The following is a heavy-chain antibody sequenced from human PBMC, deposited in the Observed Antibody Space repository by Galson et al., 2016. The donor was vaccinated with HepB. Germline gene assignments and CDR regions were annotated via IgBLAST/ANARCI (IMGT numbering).Heavy chain of an antibody. Sequence: SLRLSCAASAFRFSNYWMSWVRQAPGKGLEWVANVNQVQSEKYYVDSVQGRFTISRDNARNSVSLQMTNLRGEDTAVYYCARELDGRYFDVWGRGTLVTVSS. V-gene: IGHV3-7*01. J-gene: IGHJ2*01. CDR3: ARELDGRYFDV. D-gene: IGHD1-26*01. CDR2: VNQVQSEK. CDR1: AFRFSNYW.